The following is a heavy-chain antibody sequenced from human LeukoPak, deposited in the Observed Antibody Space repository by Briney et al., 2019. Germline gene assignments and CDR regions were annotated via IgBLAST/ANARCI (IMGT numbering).Heavy chain of an antibody. CDR2: IYPGDSDT. D-gene: IGHD2-2*01. CDR1: GYSFTTYW. V-gene: IGHV5-51*01. Sequence: GESLQISCKASGYSFTTYWIGWVRQMPGKGLEWMGIIYPGDSDTRYSPSFQGQVTISVDKSINTAYLQWRSLKTSDTAMYYCARSGVPGAMTWFDPWGQGTLVTVSS. CDR3: ARSGVPGAMTWFDP. J-gene: IGHJ5*02.